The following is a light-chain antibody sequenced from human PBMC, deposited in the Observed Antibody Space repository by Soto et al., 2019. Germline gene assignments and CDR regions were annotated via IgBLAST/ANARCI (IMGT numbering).Light chain of an antibody. CDR3: QQSYSTPLT. V-gene: IGKV1-39*01. Sequence: DLQMTQSPSSLSVSVGDRVTITCRASQSIGGFLNWYQQKLGKAPKLLIYAASSLQSGVPSRFRGNGSGTDFTLTISSLQPEDFATYYCQQSYSTPLTFGGGTKVEI. J-gene: IGKJ4*01. CDR2: AAS. CDR1: QSIGGF.